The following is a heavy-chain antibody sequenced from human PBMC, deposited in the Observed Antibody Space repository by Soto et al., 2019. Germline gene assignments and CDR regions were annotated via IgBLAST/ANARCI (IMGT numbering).Heavy chain of an antibody. CDR3: ARGLAAVGWFDP. J-gene: IGHJ5*02. V-gene: IGHV4-31*03. Sequence: QVQLQESGPGLVKPSPTLSLTCTVSGGSISSGGYYWSWIRQQPGKGLEWIGYIYYSGNTYYNPSRKSRVTIAEDTSKNQFSLKLSSVAAADTAVYYCARGLAAVGWFDPWGQGTLVTVSS. CDR1: GGSISSGGYY. D-gene: IGHD6-13*01. CDR2: IYYSGNT.